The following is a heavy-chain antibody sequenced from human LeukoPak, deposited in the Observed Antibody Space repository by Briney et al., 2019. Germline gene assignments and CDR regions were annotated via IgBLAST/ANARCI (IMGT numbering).Heavy chain of an antibody. D-gene: IGHD4-17*01. J-gene: IGHJ4*02. CDR2: ITGSGYDS. V-gene: IGHV3-23*01. Sequence: GGSLRLSCAASGFTFSSFAMSWVRQAPGKGLEWLSVITGSGYDSNSADSVKGRFTISRDNSKNTLYLQMNSLRAEDTAVYYCAKNLRISSHYGIDYWGQGTLVTVSS. CDR3: AKNLRISSHYGIDY. CDR1: GFTFSSFA.